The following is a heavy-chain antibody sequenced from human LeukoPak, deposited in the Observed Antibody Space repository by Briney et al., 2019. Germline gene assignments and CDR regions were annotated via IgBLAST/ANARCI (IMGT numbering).Heavy chain of an antibody. CDR3: ARVRCYGSGLFDY. CDR2: INHSGST. D-gene: IGHD3-10*01. V-gene: IGHV4-34*01. CDR1: GGSFSGYY. J-gene: IGHJ4*02. Sequence: SETLSLTCAVYGGSFSGYYWSWIRQPPGKGLEWIGEINHSGSTNYNPSLKSRVTISVDTSKNQFSLKLSSVTAADTAVYYCARVRCYGSGLFDYWGQGTLVTVSS.